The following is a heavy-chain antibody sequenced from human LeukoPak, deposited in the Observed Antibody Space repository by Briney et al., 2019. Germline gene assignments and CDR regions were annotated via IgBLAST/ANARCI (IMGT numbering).Heavy chain of an antibody. CDR3: ARADIVATITFDY. D-gene: IGHD5-12*01. V-gene: IGHV3-30*03. Sequence: PGKSLRLSCAASGFTFSGYGMHWVRQAPGKGLEWVAIISYDGSNKYYADSVKGRFTISRDNSKNTLYLQMNSLRAEDTAVYYCARADIVATITFDYWGQGALVTVSS. J-gene: IGHJ4*02. CDR2: ISYDGSNK. CDR1: GFTFSGYG.